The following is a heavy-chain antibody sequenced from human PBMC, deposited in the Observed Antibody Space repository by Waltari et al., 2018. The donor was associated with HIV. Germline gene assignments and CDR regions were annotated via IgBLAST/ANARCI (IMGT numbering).Heavy chain of an antibody. CDR1: GYTLTELS. V-gene: IGHV1-24*01. Sequence: QVQLVQSGAEVKKPGASVKVSCKVSGYTLTELSMHWVRQAPGKGLEWMGGFDPEDAETIYAQKFQGRVTMTEDTSTDTAYMGLSSLRSEDTALYDCATAQICSTSSCYDYWGQGTLVTVSS. J-gene: IGHJ4*02. CDR2: FDPEDAET. D-gene: IGHD2-2*01. CDR3: ATAQICSTSSCYDY.